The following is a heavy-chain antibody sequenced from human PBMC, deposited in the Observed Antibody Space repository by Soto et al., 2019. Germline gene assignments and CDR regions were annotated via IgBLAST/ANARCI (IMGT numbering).Heavy chain of an antibody. Sequence: PGGSLRLSCAASGFTFSSYAMSWVRQAPGKGLEWLSAITESGGTTYHADSVKGRFTISRDNSRNTLFLQMNSLRAEDTAVYYSARDYYKYYDSSGYYRSPAYWGQGTLVTVSS. CDR3: ARDYYKYYDSSGYYRSPAY. CDR1: GFTFSSYA. CDR2: ITESGGTT. J-gene: IGHJ4*02. D-gene: IGHD3-22*01. V-gene: IGHV3-23*01.